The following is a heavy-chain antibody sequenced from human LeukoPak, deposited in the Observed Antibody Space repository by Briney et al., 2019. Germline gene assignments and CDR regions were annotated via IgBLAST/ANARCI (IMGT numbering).Heavy chain of an antibody. CDR2: ISSSSSYI. CDR3: ARRGIAARTPTFRYFDY. CDR1: GFTFSSYS. D-gene: IGHD6-6*01. V-gene: IGHV3-21*01. J-gene: IGHJ4*02. Sequence: PGGSLRLSCAASGFTFSSYSMNWVRQAPGKGLEWVSSISSSSSYIYYADSVKGRFTISRDNAKNSLYLQMNSLRAEDTAVYYCARRGIAARTPTFRYFDYWGQGALVTVSS.